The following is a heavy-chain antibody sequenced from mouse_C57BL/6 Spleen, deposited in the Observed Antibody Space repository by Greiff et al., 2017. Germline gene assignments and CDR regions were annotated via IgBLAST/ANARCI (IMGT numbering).Heavy chain of an antibody. D-gene: IGHD2-5*01. V-gene: IGHV3-6*01. CDR1: GYSITSGYY. CDR3: ARDSPPYYSNYEGN. CDR2: ISYDGSN. J-gene: IGHJ3*01. Sequence: EVQLVESGPGLVKPSQSLSLTCSVTGYSITSGYYWNWIRQFPGNKLEWMCYISYDGSNNYNPSLKNRISITRDTSKNQFFLKLNSVTTEDTATYYCARDSPPYYSNYEGNWGQGTLVTVSA.